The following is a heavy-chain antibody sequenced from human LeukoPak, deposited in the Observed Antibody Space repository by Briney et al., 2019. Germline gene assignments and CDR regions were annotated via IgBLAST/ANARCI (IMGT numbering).Heavy chain of an antibody. V-gene: IGHV4-34*01. D-gene: IGHD5/OR15-5a*01. CDR1: GGSFSGYY. CDR3: ARGQGLRSY. CDR2: INHSGST. Sequence: KPSETLSLTCAVYGGSFSGYYWSWIRHPPGKGLEWIGEINHSGSTNYNPSLKSRVTIPIDTSKNQFSLKLSSVTAADTAVYYCARGQGLRSYWGQGTLVTVSS. J-gene: IGHJ4*02.